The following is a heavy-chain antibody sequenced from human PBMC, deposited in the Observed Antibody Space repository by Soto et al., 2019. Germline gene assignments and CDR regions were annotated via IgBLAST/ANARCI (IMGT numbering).Heavy chain of an antibody. CDR2: ISGSADST. D-gene: IGHD2-8*01. V-gene: IGHV3-23*01. CDR3: AKTRGAMIYAISVYGMDV. CDR1: GFSFSSFA. J-gene: IGHJ6*02. Sequence: EVQLLESGGGFIHPGGSLRLSCAASGFSFSSFAMNWVRQAPGKGLAWVSIISGSADSTFYADSVKGRFTISRDNSKSTLYLRINSLRAEDTAVYYCAKTRGAMIYAISVYGMDVWGQGTTVTVSS.